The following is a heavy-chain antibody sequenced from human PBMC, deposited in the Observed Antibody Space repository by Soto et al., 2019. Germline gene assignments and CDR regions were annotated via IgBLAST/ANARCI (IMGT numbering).Heavy chain of an antibody. CDR3: AYSTGWYRLDV. V-gene: IGHV4-4*02. CDR1: GGSISTPYW. Sequence: QVHLQESGPGLVKPSGTLSLTCAVSGGSISTPYWWTWVRQPPGKELEWIGDVYHSGGNNYNPSLMSRVTISLDKSKNQFSLKMMSVTAADTAIYYCAYSTGWYRLDVWGQGTMVFVSS. D-gene: IGHD6-19*01. J-gene: IGHJ3*01. CDR2: VYHSGGN.